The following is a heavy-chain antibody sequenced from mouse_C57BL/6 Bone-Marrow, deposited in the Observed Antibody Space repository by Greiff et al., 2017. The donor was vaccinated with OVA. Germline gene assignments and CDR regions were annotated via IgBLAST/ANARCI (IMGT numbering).Heavy chain of an antibody. Sequence: QVQLQQPGAELVKPGASVKLSCKASGYTFPSYWMQWVKQRPGQGLEWIGEIDPSDSYTNYNHKFKGKATLTVDTSSSTAYMQLSSLTSEESAVDYWARDPYGSTDYWGQGTTLTVSS. V-gene: IGHV1-50*01. CDR1: GYTFPSYW. D-gene: IGHD1-1*01. CDR3: ARDPYGSTDY. CDR2: IDPSDSYT. J-gene: IGHJ2*01.